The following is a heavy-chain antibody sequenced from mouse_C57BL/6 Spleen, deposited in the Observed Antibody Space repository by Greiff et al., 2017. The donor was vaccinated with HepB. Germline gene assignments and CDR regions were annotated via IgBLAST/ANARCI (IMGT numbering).Heavy chain of an antibody. D-gene: IGHD1-1*01. CDR3: ARDRDYGSPGWFAY. V-gene: IGHV3-6*01. CDR1: GYSITSGYY. J-gene: IGHJ3*01. Sequence: EVQLQESGPGLVKPSQSLSLTCSVTGYSITSGYYWNWIRQFPGNKLEWMGYISYDGSNNYNPSLKNRISITRDTSKNQFFLKLNSVTTEDTATYYCARDRDYGSPGWFAYWGQGTLVTVSA. CDR2: ISYDGSN.